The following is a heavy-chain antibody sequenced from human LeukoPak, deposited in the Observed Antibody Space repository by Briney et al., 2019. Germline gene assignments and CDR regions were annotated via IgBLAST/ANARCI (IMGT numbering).Heavy chain of an antibody. CDR2: IKQDGSEK. CDR1: GFTFSSYW. Sequence: PGGSLRLSCAASGFTFSSYWMSWVRQAPGKGLEWVANIKQDGSEKYYVDSVKGRFTISRDNAKNSLYLQMNSLRAEDTAVYYCARDQEWLASSYYYYYMDVWGKGTTITASS. D-gene: IGHD6-19*01. J-gene: IGHJ6*03. CDR3: ARDQEWLASSYYYYYMDV. V-gene: IGHV3-7*01.